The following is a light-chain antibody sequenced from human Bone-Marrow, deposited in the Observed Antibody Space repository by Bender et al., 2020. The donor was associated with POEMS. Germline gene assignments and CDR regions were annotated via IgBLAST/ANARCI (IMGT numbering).Light chain of an antibody. J-gene: IGLJ2*01. V-gene: IGLV3-21*02. CDR1: NIGSKS. Sequence: SYGLTQPPSVSVAPGATATITCEGDNIGSKSVHWYQQTPGQAPVVVVYDDRHRPSGIPERFSGSNSGNTATLTISRVEAGDEADYYCQAWDSGVVFGGGTKLTVL. CDR2: DDR. CDR3: QAWDSGVV.